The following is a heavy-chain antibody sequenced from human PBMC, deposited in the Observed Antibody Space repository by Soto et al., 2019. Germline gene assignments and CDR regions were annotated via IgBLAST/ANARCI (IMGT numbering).Heavy chain of an antibody. D-gene: IGHD7-27*01. J-gene: IGHJ6*02. CDR3: AGGKPGIFANYYYGMDV. CDR2: IYTSGST. Sequence: SETLSLTCTVSGGSISSYYWSWIRQPAGKGLEWIGRIYTSGSTNYNPSLKSRVTMSVDTSKNQFSLKLSSVTAADTAVYYCAGGKPGIFANYYYGMDVWGQGTTVTVSS. V-gene: IGHV4-4*07. CDR1: GGSISSYY.